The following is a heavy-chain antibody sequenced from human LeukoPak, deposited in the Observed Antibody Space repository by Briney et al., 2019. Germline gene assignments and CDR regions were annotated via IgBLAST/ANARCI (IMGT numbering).Heavy chain of an antibody. V-gene: IGHV4-59*01. J-gene: IGHJ4*02. CDR3: ARGGQRVATISDY. D-gene: IGHD5-12*01. Sequence: SETLSLTCTVSGGSISTYYWNWIRQPPGKGLKWIGYIYYSGSTNYNPSLKSRVTISLDTSKNQFSLKLSSVTAADTAVYYCARGGQRVATISDYWGQGTLVTVSS. CDR1: GGSISTYY. CDR2: IYYSGST.